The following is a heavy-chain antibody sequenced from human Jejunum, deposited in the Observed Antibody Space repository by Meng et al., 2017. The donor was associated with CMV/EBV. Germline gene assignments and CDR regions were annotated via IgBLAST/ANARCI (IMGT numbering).Heavy chain of an antibody. CDR3: VRNLGYTYGLVS. CDR2: IYSGGTT. CDR1: GFSVSSNY. D-gene: IGHD5-18*01. Sequence: VESGGGLVQPGESLRLSCAASGFSVSSNYMSWVRQAPGKGLEWVTLIYSGGTTFYADSVKGRFTISRDNSKNVLYLQMNSVRAEDTALYHCVRNLGYTYGLVSWGQGTLVTVSS. V-gene: IGHV3-66*01. J-gene: IGHJ5*02.